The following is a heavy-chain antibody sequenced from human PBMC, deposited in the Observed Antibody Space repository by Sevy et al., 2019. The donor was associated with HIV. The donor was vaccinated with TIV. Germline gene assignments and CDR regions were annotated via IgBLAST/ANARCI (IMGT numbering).Heavy chain of an antibody. D-gene: IGHD3-3*01. J-gene: IGHJ4*02. CDR2: ISGGGSST. Sequence: GGSLILSCAASGFTFSSYAMTWVRQAPGKGLEWVSGISGGGSSTYYADSVKGRFTISRDNSKNTLYLQMKSLRAEDPAVYYCAGDKEYYDFWSGYSRERMSSWGQGTLVTVSS. CDR3: AGDKEYYDFWSGYSRERMSS. V-gene: IGHV3-23*01. CDR1: GFTFSSYA.